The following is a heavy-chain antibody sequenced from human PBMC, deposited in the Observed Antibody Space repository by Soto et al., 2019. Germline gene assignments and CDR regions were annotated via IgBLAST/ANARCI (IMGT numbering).Heavy chain of an antibody. CDR2: ITYDGSNQ. CDR1: GFIFSSYT. CDR3: ARDPSGSYPEFDY. D-gene: IGHD1-26*01. Sequence: GGSLRLSCAASGFIFSSYTMHWVRQAPGKGLEWVGVITYDGSNQYYADSVKGRFTISRDNSRNMLFLQMNSLRPDDTAVYYCARDPSGSYPEFDYWGQGTLVTVSS. J-gene: IGHJ4*02. V-gene: IGHV3-30-3*01.